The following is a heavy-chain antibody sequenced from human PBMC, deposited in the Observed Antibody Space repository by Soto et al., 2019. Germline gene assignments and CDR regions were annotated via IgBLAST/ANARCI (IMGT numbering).Heavy chain of an antibody. Sequence: SVKVSCKASGYSFTIYGITWVRKAPGQGLEWMGWISTYDGNTNYAQNFQGRVSMARDTSTSTAYMELRSLRSDDTAVYYCARVRARSSSGGICTFDYWVHGTLFTVSS. D-gene: IGHD2-15*01. CDR3: ARVRARSSSGGICTFDY. CDR2: ISTYDGNT. V-gene: IGHV1-18*01. J-gene: IGHJ4*01. CDR1: GYSFTIYG.